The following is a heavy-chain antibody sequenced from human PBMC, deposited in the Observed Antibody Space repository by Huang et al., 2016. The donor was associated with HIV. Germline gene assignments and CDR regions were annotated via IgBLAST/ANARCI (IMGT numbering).Heavy chain of an antibody. D-gene: IGHD5-18*01. CDR3: ARGVGNSNRGFDI. J-gene: IGHJ4*02. CDR1: GGTVSSFS. V-gene: IGHV1-69*13. Sequence: QVQLVQSGAEMKKSGSSVKVSCKASGGTVSSFSFTVGRQAPGHGLEWMGGSIPFNDTTDRAQKFRGRVTLTADESTNTAFMELSGLTSQDTAVYYWARGVGNSNRGFDIWGQGTLVTVS. CDR2: SIPFNDTT.